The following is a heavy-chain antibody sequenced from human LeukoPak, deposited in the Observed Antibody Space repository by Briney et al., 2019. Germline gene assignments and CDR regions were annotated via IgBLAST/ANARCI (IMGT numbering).Heavy chain of an antibody. CDR2: IIPIFGTA. CDR3: ARAGGVVPAAPYYYYMDV. V-gene: IGHV1-69*05. CDR1: GGTFSSYA. J-gene: IGHJ6*03. D-gene: IGHD2-2*01. Sequence: SVKVSCKASGGTFSSYAISWVRQAPGQGLEWMGGIIPIFGTANYAQKFQGRVTITTDESTSTAYMELSSLRSEDTAVYYCARAGGVVPAAPYYYYMDVWGKGTTVTVSS.